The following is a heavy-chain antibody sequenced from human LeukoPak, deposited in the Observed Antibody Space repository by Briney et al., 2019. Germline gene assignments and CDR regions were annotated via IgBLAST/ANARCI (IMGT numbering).Heavy chain of an antibody. Sequence: ASVKVSCKASGYSFPTYDINWARQAPGQGLEWLGWISVNSGSTKNAQNIQGRVTLTTDTSTNTAYMELRSLRSDDTAVYYCARGKKYTGLDFWGLGTLVTVSS. CDR1: GYSFPTYD. D-gene: IGHD3/OR15-3a*01. J-gene: IGHJ1*01. CDR2: ISVNSGST. V-gene: IGHV1-18*01. CDR3: ARGKKYTGLDF.